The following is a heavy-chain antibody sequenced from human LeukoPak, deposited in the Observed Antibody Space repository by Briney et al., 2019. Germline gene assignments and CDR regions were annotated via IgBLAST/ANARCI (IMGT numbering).Heavy chain of an antibody. CDR1: GFTFSSYA. V-gene: IGHV3-23*01. CDR3: AKSHRLLWFGETYNWFDP. D-gene: IGHD3-10*01. J-gene: IGHJ5*02. Sequence: GGSLRLSCAASGFTFSSYAMSWVRQAPGKGLEWVSAISGSGGSTYYADSVKGRFTISRDNSKNTLYLQMNSLRAEDTAVYYCAKSHRLLWFGETYNWFDPWGQGTLVTVSS. CDR2: ISGSGGST.